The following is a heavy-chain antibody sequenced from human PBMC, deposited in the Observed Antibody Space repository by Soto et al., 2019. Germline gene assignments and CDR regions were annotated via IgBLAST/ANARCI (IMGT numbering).Heavy chain of an antibody. CDR2: IYYSGST. J-gene: IGHJ4*02. CDR3: AREGSWGKIY. CDR1: GGSISSSSYY. D-gene: IGHD1-26*01. V-gene: IGHV4-39*07. Sequence: SQTLSLTCTVSGGSISSSSYYWGWIRQPPGKGLEWIGSIYYSGSTYYNPSLKSRVTISVDTSKNQFSLKLSSVTAADTAVYYCAREGSWGKIYWGQGTLVTVSS.